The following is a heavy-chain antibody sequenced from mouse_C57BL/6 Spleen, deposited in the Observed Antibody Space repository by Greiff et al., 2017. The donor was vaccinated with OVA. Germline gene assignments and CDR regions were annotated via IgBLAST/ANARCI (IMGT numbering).Heavy chain of an antibody. D-gene: IGHD6-1*01. CDR3: AITLWGYFDV. CDR2: IYPYNGGT. V-gene: IGHV1-19*01. CDR1: GYTFTDYY. J-gene: IGHJ1*03. Sequence: EVQLQQSGPVLVKPGASVKMSCKASGYTFTDYYMNWVKQSPGKSLEWIGVIYPYNGGTSYNQKFKGKATLTVDKSSSTAYMELNSLTSEDSAVYYCAITLWGYFDVWGTGTTVTVSS.